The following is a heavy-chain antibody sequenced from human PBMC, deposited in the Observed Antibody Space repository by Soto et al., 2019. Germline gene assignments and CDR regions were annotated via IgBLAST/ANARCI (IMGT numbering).Heavy chain of an antibody. J-gene: IGHJ1*01. CDR1: GGSISSGGYY. CDR3: ATNGGYYDTSGPKYFQY. CDR2: ISYRGNT. V-gene: IGHV4-31*03. D-gene: IGHD3-22*01. Sequence: PSETLSLTCTVSGGSISSGGYYWNWIRQHPGKGLECIGYISYRGNTYYNPSLSGRVTISVDTSKSQFSLKLSSVTAADTAVYYCATNGGYYDTSGPKYFQYWGQGTLVTVSS.